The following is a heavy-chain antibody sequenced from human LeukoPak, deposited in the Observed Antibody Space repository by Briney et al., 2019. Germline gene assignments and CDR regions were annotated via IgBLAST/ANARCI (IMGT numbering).Heavy chain of an antibody. D-gene: IGHD6-19*01. CDR2: MNPNSGNT. CDR1: GYTFTSYD. J-gene: IGHJ4*02. CDR3: ARGGHLGGTASVDY. V-gene: IGHV1-8*01. Sequence: ASVKVSCKASGYTFTSYDINWVRQATGQGLEWMGWMNPNSGNTGYAQKFQGRVAMTRNTSISTAYMELSSLRSEDTAVYYCARGGHLGGTASVDYWGQGTLVTVSS.